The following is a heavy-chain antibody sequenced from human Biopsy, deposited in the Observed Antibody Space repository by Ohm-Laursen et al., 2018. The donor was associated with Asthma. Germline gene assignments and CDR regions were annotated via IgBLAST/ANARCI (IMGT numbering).Heavy chain of an antibody. CDR2: VNTASQDT. J-gene: IGHJ4*02. Sequence: ASVKVSCKTSGYTFNRYIMHWVRQAPGQRLEWMGLVNTASQDTVCSQKFQGRVSITRDTSASSAYMELSSLNFADTAVYYCARNAGAGTFDFWGQGTLVTVSS. CDR1: GYTFNRYI. CDR3: ARNAGAGTFDF. D-gene: IGHD1-14*01. V-gene: IGHV1-3*04.